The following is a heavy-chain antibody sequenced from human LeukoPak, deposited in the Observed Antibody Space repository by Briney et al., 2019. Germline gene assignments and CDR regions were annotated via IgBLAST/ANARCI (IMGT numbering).Heavy chain of an antibody. CDR2: IYYSGST. CDR1: GGSISSYY. J-gene: IGHJ4*02. CDR3: ARVYQSAEYYFDY. Sequence: SETLSLTCTVSGGSISSYYWSWIRQPPGKGLEWIGYIYYSGSTNYNPSLKSRVTISLDTSKNQFSLKLTSVTAADTAVYYCARVYQSAEYYFDYWGQGNLVSVSS. D-gene: IGHD2-2*01. V-gene: IGHV4-59*01.